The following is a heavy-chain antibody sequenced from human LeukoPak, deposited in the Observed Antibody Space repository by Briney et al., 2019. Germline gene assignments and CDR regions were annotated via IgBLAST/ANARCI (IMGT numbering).Heavy chain of an antibody. J-gene: IGHJ3*01. Sequence: GSLRLSCAASGFTFSDYYMSWIRQPPGKGLEWVSYISSSGTTIYYADSVKGRFTISRDNAKNSMYLQVNSLRAEDTAVYYCARTLMGATFDVWGQGTMVTVSS. CDR1: GFTFSDYY. D-gene: IGHD1-26*01. CDR2: ISSSGTTI. V-gene: IGHV3-11*01. CDR3: ARTLMGATFDV.